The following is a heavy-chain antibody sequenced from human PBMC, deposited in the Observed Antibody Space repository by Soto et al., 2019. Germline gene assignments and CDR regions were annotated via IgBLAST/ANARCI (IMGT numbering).Heavy chain of an antibody. CDR2: IYYSGST. Sequence: PSETLSLTCTVSGGSIRSYYWSWIRQPPGKGLGWIGYIYYSGSTDYNPSLKSRVTISVDTSKNQFSRKLRSVTAADTAVYYCARDSYSLDDWGQGILVNVSS. V-gene: IGHV4-59*01. J-gene: IGHJ4*02. CDR3: ARDSYSLDD. D-gene: IGHD5-18*01. CDR1: GGSIRSYY.